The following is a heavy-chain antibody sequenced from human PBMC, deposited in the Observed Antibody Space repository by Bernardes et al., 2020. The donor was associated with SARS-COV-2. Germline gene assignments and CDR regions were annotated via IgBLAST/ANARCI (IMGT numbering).Heavy chain of an antibody. CDR2: ISYDGSNK. V-gene: IGHV3-30*18. Sequence: GGSLRLSCAASGFTFSSYGMHWVRQAPGKGLEWVAVISYDGSNKYYADSVKGRFTISRDNSKNTLYLQMNSLRAEDTAVYYCAKDRPGPVAGSDNWFDPWGQGTLVTVSS. CDR1: GFTFSSYG. D-gene: IGHD6-19*01. J-gene: IGHJ5*02. CDR3: AKDRPGPVAGSDNWFDP.